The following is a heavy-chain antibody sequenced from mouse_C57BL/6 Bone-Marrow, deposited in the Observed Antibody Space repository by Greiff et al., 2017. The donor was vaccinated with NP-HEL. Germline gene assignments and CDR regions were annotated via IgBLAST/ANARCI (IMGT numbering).Heavy chain of an antibody. D-gene: IGHD2-2*01. Sequence: VQLQQSGPELVKPGASVKISCKASGYSFTSYYIHWVKQRPGQGLEWIGWIYPGSGNTKYNEKFKGKATLTADTSSSTAYMQLSSLTSEDSAVYYCARSTMVTRLFAYWGQGTLVTVSA. V-gene: IGHV1-66*01. J-gene: IGHJ3*01. CDR3: ARSTMVTRLFAY. CDR2: IYPGSGNT. CDR1: GYSFTSYY.